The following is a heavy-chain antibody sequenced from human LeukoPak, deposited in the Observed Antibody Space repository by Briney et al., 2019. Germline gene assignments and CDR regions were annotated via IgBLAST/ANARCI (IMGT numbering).Heavy chain of an antibody. V-gene: IGHV3-23*01. CDR2: ISGSAHKI. D-gene: IGHD7-27*01. J-gene: IGHJ4*02. CDR1: GITFSNYA. CDR3: AKDGGLWVSAHWGDS. Sequence: PGGSLRLSCVASGITFSNYAVSWVRQAPEKGLDWVSVISGSAHKIRYADSVKGRFTVSRDDSKNTLYLQMNSLRAEDTAVYYCAKDGGLWVSAHWGDSWGRGTLVTVSS.